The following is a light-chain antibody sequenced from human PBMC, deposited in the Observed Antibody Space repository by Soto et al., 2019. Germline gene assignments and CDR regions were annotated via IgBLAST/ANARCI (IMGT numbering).Light chain of an antibody. Sequence: DRVTILSRASQSVSSFLNWHQQKPGHAPKVLIYAASSLQSGVPSRCSGSGSGTDFTLTISRLQPDDFATYDCQQNYTTPWTFGQGTKVELK. CDR3: QQNYTTPWT. V-gene: IGKV1-39*01. CDR2: AAS. J-gene: IGKJ1*01. CDR1: QSVSSF.